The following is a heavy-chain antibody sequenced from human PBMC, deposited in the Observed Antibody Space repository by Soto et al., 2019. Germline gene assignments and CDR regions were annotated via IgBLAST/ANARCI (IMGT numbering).Heavy chain of an antibody. CDR3: AKDRISVDTANDAFDI. V-gene: IGHV3-23*01. CDR2: ISGSGGST. D-gene: IGHD5-18*01. CDR1: GFTFSSYA. Sequence: GGSLRLSCAASGFTFSSYAMSWVRQAPGKGLEWVSAISGSGGSTYYADSVKGRFTISRDNSKNTLYLQMNSLRAEDTAVYYCAKDRISVDTANDAFDIWGQGTMVTVSS. J-gene: IGHJ3*02.